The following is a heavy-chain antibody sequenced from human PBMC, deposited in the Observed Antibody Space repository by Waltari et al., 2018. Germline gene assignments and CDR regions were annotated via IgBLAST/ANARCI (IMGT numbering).Heavy chain of an antibody. CDR2: IFSNDEK. J-gene: IGHJ4*02. D-gene: IGHD3-3*01. CDR1: GFSLSNARMG. V-gene: IGHV2-26*01. CDR3: ARITPGYDFWSGYYYFDY. Sequence: QVTLKESGPVLVKPTETLTLTCTVSGFSLSNARMGVSWIRQPPGTALEWLAHIFSNDEKSYSTSLKSRLTISKDTSKSQVVLTMTNMDPVDTATYYCARITPGYDFWSGYYYFDYWGQGTLVTVSS.